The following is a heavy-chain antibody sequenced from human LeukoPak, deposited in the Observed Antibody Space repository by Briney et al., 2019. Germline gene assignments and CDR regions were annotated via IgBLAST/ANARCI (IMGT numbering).Heavy chain of an antibody. J-gene: IGHJ4*02. CDR1: GSTLSTYW. V-gene: IGHV3-74*01. D-gene: IGHD3-10*01. CDR2: IKTDGSTT. CDR3: ARDSGSGSYSGY. Sequence: GGSLRLSCSGSGSTLSTYWMHWVRQAPGKGLVWVSRIKTDGSTTYYADSVKGRFTTSRDNAKNTLYLQMNSLRAEDTAVYYCARDSGSGSYSGYWGLGTLVTVSS.